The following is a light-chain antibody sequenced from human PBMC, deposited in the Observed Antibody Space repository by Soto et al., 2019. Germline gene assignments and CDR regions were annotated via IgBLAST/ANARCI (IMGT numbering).Light chain of an antibody. J-gene: IGKJ1*01. CDR1: QSVGSN. V-gene: IGKV3-15*01. CDR3: QQYNNWWT. Sequence: EVVMTQSPATLSVSPRETSTLACRSSQSVGSNVAWYQQKPGQAPRLVMYGASTRATGIPARFSGSWSGTEFTLTISTLQSEDFAVYYCQQYNNWWTFGQGTKVDNK. CDR2: GAS.